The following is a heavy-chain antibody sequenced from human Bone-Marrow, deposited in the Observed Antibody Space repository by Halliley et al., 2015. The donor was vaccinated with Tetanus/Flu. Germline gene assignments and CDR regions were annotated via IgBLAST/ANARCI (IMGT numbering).Heavy chain of an antibody. J-gene: IGHJ4*02. Sequence: IGAAGDTHYQDSVKGRFTVSRENAKNSFYLQMNSLRDEDTAVYYCAKEQFSGYNYFDFWGQGTLVSVSS. V-gene: IGHV3-13*01. D-gene: IGHD5-12*01. CDR2: IGAAGDT. CDR3: AKEQFSGYNYFDF.